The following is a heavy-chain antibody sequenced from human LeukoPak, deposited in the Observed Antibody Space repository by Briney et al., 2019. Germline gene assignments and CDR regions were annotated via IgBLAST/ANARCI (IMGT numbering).Heavy chain of an antibody. CDR3: ARDGYYDFWSGHNNWFDP. CDR2: ISGDGGST. CDR1: GFTFDDYA. Sequence: GGSLRLSCAASGFTFDDYAMHWVRQAPGKGLEWVSLISGDGGSTYYADSVKGRFTISRDNAKNTLYLQMNSLRAEDTAVYYCARDGYYDFWSGHNNWFDPWGQGTLVTVSS. V-gene: IGHV3-43*02. D-gene: IGHD3-3*01. J-gene: IGHJ5*02.